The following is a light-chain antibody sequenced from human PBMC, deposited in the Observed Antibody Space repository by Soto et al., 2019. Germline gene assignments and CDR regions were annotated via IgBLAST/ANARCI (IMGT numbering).Light chain of an antibody. Sequence: EVVLTQSPGTLSLSPGERATLSCRASQSVDRNYLSWFQHKRGQPPRVLVFATSSRAAGTPVRFSGSGSGTNLTLTLTRVEPEDFGVYSCQQYGGSTPAYTFGLGTKLEIK. CDR2: ATS. J-gene: IGKJ2*01. CDR1: QSVDRNY. CDR3: QQYGGSTPAYT. V-gene: IGKV3-20*01.